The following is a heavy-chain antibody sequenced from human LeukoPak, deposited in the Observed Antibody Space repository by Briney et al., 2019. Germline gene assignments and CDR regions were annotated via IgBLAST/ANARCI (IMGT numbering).Heavy chain of an antibody. CDR1: GYTFTNYG. J-gene: IGHJ6*03. CDR3: ARSLFRFLEWSYRSYYYYYMDV. CDR2: ISGYNGNT. V-gene: IGHV1-18*04. Sequence: EASVTVSCKASGYTFTNYGITWVRQAPGQGLEWMGWISGYNGNTNYAQKFQGRVTMTTDTSTTTAYMELSSLRSEDTAVYYCARSLFRFLEWSYRSYYYYYMDVWGKGTTVTVSS. D-gene: IGHD3-3*01.